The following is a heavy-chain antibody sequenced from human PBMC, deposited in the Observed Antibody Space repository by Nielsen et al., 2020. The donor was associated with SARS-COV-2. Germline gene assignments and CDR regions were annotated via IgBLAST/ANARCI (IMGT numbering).Heavy chain of an antibody. CDR3: ARLKLDYYYYGMDV. D-gene: IGHD6-13*01. CDR2: IYYSGGT. Sequence: SETLSLTCTVSGGSISSYYWSWIRQPPGKGLEWIGYIYYSGGTNYNPSLKSRVTISVDTSKNQFSLKLSSVTAADTAVYYCARLKLDYYYYGMDVWGQGTTVTVSS. CDR1: GGSISSYY. J-gene: IGHJ6*02. V-gene: IGHV4-59*08.